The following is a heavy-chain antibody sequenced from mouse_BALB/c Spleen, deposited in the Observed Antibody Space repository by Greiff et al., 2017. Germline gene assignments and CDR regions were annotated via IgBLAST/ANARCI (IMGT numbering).Heavy chain of an antibody. J-gene: IGHJ3*01. D-gene: IGHD1-1*01. CDR2: ISSGSSTI. Sequence: VQLKESGGGLVQPGGSRKLSCAASGFTFSSFGMHWVRQAPEKGLEWVAYISSGSSTIYYADTVKGRFTISRDNPKNTLFLQMTSLRSEDTAMYYCARAGSSWFAYWGQGTLVTVSA. CDR1: GFTFSSFG. CDR3: ARAGSSWFAY. V-gene: IGHV5-17*02.